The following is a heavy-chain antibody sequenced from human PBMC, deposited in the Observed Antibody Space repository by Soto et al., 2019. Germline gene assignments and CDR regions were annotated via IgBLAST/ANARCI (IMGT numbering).Heavy chain of an antibody. D-gene: IGHD3-22*01. CDR1: GYTFTNYY. J-gene: IGHJ3*02. CDR3: ARDGYYDSSGGALDI. CDR2: ITPKSGAT. Sequence: GASVQVSLKTSGYTFTNYYIHWVRQAPGQGPEWMGWITPKSGATNSAQKFQGRVTMTRDTSISTAYMDLSRLTSDDTAVYYCARDGYYDSSGGALDIWGQGTMVTVSS. V-gene: IGHV1-2*02.